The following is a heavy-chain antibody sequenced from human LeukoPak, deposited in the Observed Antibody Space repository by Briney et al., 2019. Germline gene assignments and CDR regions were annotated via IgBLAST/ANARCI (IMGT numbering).Heavy chain of an antibody. D-gene: IGHD6-13*01. V-gene: IGHV4-34*01. J-gene: IGHJ4*02. CDR1: GGSFSGYY. CDR2: INHSGST. Sequence: NSSETLSLTCAVYGGSFSGYYWSWIRQPPGKGLEWIGEINHSGSTNYNSSLKSRVTISVDTSKNQFSLKLSSVTAADTAVYYCARGRKRGAAAGPVFDYWGQGTLVTVSS. CDR3: ARGRKRGAAAGPVFDY.